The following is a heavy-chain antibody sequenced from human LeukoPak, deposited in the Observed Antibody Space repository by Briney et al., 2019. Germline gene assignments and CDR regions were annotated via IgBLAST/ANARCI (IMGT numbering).Heavy chain of an antibody. J-gene: IGHJ4*02. Sequence: ASETLSLTCTVSGGSISSYYWSWIRQPPGKGLEWIGYIYYSGSTNYNPSLKSRVTISVDTSKNQFSLKLSSVTAADTAVYYCARHSSYYGSRSYTPFDYWGQGTLVTVSS. CDR3: ARHSSYYGSRSYTPFDY. CDR2: IYYSGST. CDR1: GGSISSYY. D-gene: IGHD3-10*01. V-gene: IGHV4-59*08.